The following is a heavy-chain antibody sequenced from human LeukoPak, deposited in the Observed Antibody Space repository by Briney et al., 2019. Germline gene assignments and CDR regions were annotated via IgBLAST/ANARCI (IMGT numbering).Heavy chain of an antibody. D-gene: IGHD3-22*01. J-gene: IGHJ4*02. Sequence: GGSLRLSCATSGFSVSSYSMNWVRQAPGKGLEWVSYISSSSGTIYYADSVKGRFTISRDNSKNTLYLQMNSLRAEDTAVYYCAKVGYYDSSGYYYYFDYWGQGTLVTVSS. CDR3: AKVGYYDSSGYYYYFDY. CDR1: GFSVSSYS. V-gene: IGHV3-48*01. CDR2: ISSSSGTI.